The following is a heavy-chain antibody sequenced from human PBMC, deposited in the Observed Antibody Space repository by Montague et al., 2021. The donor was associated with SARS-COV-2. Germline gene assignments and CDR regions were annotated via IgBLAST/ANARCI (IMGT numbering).Heavy chain of an antibody. J-gene: IGHJ6*02. D-gene: IGHD5-12*01. CDR2: IDYSGST. Sequence: TLSLTCTVSGGSISSGGYYWSWIRQHPGKGLEWIGYIDYSGSTYYNPCLKSRVTISVDTSKNQFSLKLSSVTAADTAVYYCARVEFDGGYDSVPLDVWGQGTTVTVSS. V-gene: IGHV4-31*03. CDR1: GGSISSGGYY. CDR3: ARVEFDGGYDSVPLDV.